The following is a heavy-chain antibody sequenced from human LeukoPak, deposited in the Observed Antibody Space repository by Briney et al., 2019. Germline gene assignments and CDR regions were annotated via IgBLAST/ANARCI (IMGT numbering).Heavy chain of an antibody. D-gene: IGHD1-26*01. CDR1: DDSITMYY. Sequence: SETLSLTCSVSDDSITMYYWTWIRQPPGKGLEWIGYVDHTGSTNFNPSLNGRVSISRDTTKNLFSLRLRSVTAADTAVYYCARREPNRYWYFDLWGRGTLVTVSS. J-gene: IGHJ2*01. CDR2: VDHTGST. CDR3: ARREPNRYWYFDL. V-gene: IGHV4-59*08.